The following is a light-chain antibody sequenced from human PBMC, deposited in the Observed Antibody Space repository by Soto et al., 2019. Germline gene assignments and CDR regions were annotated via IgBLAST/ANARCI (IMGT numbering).Light chain of an antibody. J-gene: IGLJ1*01. CDR1: SSDIGSYNL. Sequence: QSALTQPASVSGSPGQSITISCTGTSSDIGSYNLFSWYQQYPGKAPKLIIYEVTKRPSGVSNRFSGSRSGNTASLTISGLQAEDEADYYCCSYANSRIFLYVFGTGTKVTVL. V-gene: IGLV2-23*02. CDR3: CSYANSRIFLYV. CDR2: EVT.